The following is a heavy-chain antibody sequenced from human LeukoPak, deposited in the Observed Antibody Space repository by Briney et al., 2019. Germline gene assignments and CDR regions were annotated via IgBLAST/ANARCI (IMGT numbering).Heavy chain of an antibody. V-gene: IGHV1-8*01. CDR1: GYTFTSYD. CDR2: MNPNSGNT. Sequence: ASVKVSCKASGYTFTSYDINWVRQATGQGLEWMGWMNPNSGNTGYAQKFQGRVTMTRNTSISTAYMELSSLRSEDTAVYYCAKRYSSSWRHNNWFDPWGQGTLVTVSS. J-gene: IGHJ5*02. D-gene: IGHD6-13*01. CDR3: AKRYSSSWRHNNWFDP.